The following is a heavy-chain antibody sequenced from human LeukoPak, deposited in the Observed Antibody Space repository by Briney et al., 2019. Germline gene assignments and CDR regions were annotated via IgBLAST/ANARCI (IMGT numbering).Heavy chain of an antibody. Sequence: GGSLRLSCAASGFTFSSYGMHWVRQAPGKGLEWVAFIRYDGSNKYYADSVKGRFTISRDNSKNTLYLQMNSLRAEDTAMYYCAKGSEFYRDGYNNAYYWGQGTLVTVSS. CDR1: GFTFSSYG. CDR3: AKGSEFYRDGYNNAYY. J-gene: IGHJ4*02. V-gene: IGHV3-30*02. D-gene: IGHD5-24*01. CDR2: IRYDGSNK.